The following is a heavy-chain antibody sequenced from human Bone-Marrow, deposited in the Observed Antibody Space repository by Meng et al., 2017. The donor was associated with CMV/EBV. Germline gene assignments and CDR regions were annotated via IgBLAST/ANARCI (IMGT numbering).Heavy chain of an antibody. D-gene: IGHD6-13*01. CDR1: GFTFSSYA. CDR2: VDTFGNIR. CDR3: ARSPEQQPGQDF. Sequence: GESLKISCAASGFTFSSYAMNWVRQAPGRGLVWLARVDTFGNIRHYADSVKGRFTISRDNAKNTVYLQMNSLRAEDTAVYYCARSPEQQPGQDFWGQGTLVTVSS. V-gene: IGHV3-74*01. J-gene: IGHJ4*02.